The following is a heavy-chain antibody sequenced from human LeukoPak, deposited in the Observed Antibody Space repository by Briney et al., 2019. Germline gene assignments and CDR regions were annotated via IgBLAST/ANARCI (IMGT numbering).Heavy chain of an antibody. CDR3: ARGGYYWGA. CDR2: IKEDGSEQ. D-gene: IGHD1-1*01. V-gene: IGHV3-7*01. J-gene: IGHJ5*02. Sequence: GGSLRLSCAASGFTFSSYWMSWVRQAPGKGLEWVASIKEDGSEQYYVDSVKGRFTISRENAKNSLYLQMNSLRAEDMAVYYCARGGYYWGAWGQGTLVTVSS. CDR1: GFTFSSYW.